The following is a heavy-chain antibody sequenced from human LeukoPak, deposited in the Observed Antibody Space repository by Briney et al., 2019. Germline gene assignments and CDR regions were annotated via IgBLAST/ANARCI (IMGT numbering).Heavy chain of an antibody. CDR3: ARDPRIYYYGSGSPGSWFDP. CDR2: IWYDGSNR. CDR1: GFTFSSYC. Sequence: GGSLRLSCAASGFTFSSYCMHWVRQAPGKGLEWVAVIWYDGSNRYYADSVKGRFTISRDNSKNTLYLQMNSLRAEDTAVYYCARDPRIYYYGSGSPGSWFDPWGQGTLVTVSS. J-gene: IGHJ5*02. D-gene: IGHD3-10*01. V-gene: IGHV3-33*01.